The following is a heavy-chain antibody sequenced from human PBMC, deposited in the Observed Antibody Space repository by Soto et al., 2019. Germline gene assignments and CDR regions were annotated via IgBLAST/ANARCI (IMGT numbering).Heavy chain of an antibody. CDR3: TRERPGPQPYFDY. D-gene: IGHD3-10*01. J-gene: IGHJ4*02. V-gene: IGHV3-74*01. Sequence: EVQLVESGGGLAQPGGSLRLSCAASGFPFSSDWMHWVGQAPGKGLVWVSRINTDGSDTSYADSVKGRFTISRDNAKNTLYLQMNSLRAEDTAVYYCTRERPGPQPYFDYWGQGNMVTGSS. CDR1: GFPFSSDW. CDR2: INTDGSDT.